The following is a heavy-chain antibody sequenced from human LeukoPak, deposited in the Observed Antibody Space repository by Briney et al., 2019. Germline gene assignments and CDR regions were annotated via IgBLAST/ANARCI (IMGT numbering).Heavy chain of an antibody. J-gene: IGHJ4*02. CDR2: IGGNSGSA. CDR1: EFTFSSYA. D-gene: IGHD1-26*01. Sequence: GGSLRLSCAASEFTFSSYAMSWVRQAPGKGLEWVSTIGGNSGSAYYADSVKGRFTISRDNSKNTLYLQMNSLRAEDTAVYYCAKDGKVRGHDYWGQGTLVTVSS. V-gene: IGHV3-23*01. CDR3: AKDGKVRGHDY.